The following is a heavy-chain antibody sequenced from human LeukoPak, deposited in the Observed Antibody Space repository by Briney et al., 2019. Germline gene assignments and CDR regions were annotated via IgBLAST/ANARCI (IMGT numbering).Heavy chain of an antibody. J-gene: IGHJ4*02. CDR1: GFTFSSYG. CDR2: IWYDGSNK. CDR3: ARGREYSSSSAFDY. V-gene: IGHV3-33*01. D-gene: IGHD6-6*01. Sequence: PRGSLRLSCAASGFTFSSYGMHWVRQAPGKGLEWVAVIWYDGSNKYYADSVKGRFTISRDNSKNTLYLQMNSLRAEDTAVYYCARGREYSSSSAFDYWGQGTLVTVSS.